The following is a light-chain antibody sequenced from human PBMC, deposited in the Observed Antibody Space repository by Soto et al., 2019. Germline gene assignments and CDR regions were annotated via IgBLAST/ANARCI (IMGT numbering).Light chain of an antibody. CDR1: QSISTW. Sequence: IQMTQCPSALSASVEDRVTLTCRASQSISTWLAWYQQKPGKAPKLLIYEAAGLESGVPSRFSGSGSGTAFTLTISSLEPDDFATYYCPQYDSYSPLTFGGGTKV. J-gene: IGKJ4*01. CDR3: PQYDSYSPLT. CDR2: EAA. V-gene: IGKV1-5*03.